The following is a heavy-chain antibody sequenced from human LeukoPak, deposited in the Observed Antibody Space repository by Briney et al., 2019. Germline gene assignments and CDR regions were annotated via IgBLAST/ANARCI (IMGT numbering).Heavy chain of an antibody. CDR2: INHSGST. CDR1: GGSISSGGYS. J-gene: IGHJ6*02. CDR3: ARGAPKKFQLYAPAYYYYYGMDV. D-gene: IGHD3-16*02. V-gene: IGHV4-30-2*01. Sequence: PSQTLSLTCTVSGGSISSGGYSWSWIRQPPGKGLEWIGEINHSGSTNYNPSLKSRVTISVDTSKNQFSLKLSSVTAADTAVYYCARGAPKKFQLYAPAYYYYYGMDVWGQGTTVTVSS.